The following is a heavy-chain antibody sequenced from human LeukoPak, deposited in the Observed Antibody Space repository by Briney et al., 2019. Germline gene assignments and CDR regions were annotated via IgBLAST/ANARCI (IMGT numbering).Heavy chain of an antibody. CDR1: GFTFSSYS. CDR2: IKSKTDGGTT. Sequence: GGSLRLSCAASGFTFSSYSMNWVRQAPGKGLEWVGRIKSKTDGGTTDYAAPVKGRFTISRDDSKNTLYLQMNSLKTEDTAVYYCTTHDYYYDSSGYLYDDYWGQGTLVTVSS. D-gene: IGHD3-22*01. V-gene: IGHV3-15*01. J-gene: IGHJ4*02. CDR3: TTHDYYYDSSGYLYDDY.